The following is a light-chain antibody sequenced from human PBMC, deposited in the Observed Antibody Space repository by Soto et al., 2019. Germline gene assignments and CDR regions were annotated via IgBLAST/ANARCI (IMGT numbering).Light chain of an antibody. CDR2: AAS. CDR1: QMVGSN. J-gene: IGKJ5*01. CDR3: QQYNKWSTIT. Sequence: EIAMTQSPGTLSALHGHRATLHCRARQMVGSNIAWYQQRPAQDHTLIIYAASTRAAGVPIRFSGSGSGTEFTLTITSLQHDDFAVYYGQQYNKWSTITVGQGTRLEIK. V-gene: IGKV3-15*01.